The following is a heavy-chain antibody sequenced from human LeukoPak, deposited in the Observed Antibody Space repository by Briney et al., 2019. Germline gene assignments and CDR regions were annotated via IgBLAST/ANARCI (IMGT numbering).Heavy chain of an antibody. D-gene: IGHD5-18*01. J-gene: IGHJ4*02. CDR2: IRYDGNSK. Sequence: PGGSLRLSCAASGFTFSSYGMHWVRQAPGKGLEWVSFIRYDGNSKYYADSVKGRFTISRDNSKNTLYLQMNSLRAEDTAVYYCANPKRGAMVPFFDYWGQGTLVTVSS. V-gene: IGHV3-30*02. CDR1: GFTFSSYG. CDR3: ANPKRGAMVPFFDY.